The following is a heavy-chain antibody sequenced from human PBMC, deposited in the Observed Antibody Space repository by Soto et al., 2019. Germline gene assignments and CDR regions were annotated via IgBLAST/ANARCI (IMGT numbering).Heavy chain of an antibody. J-gene: IGHJ3*02. Sequence: QMQLMESGPRLVKASETLSLTCTVSGGSISTYYWNWIRKSPGKGLEWIGYIYRTGSTHYNPSLTSRAAISLDTSRNRFSLKLNSVTAADTAVYFCARQIGDDPFDIWGQGTMVTVSS. D-gene: IGHD3-3*01. CDR2: IYRTGST. CDR3: ARQIGDDPFDI. CDR1: GGSISTYY. V-gene: IGHV4-59*08.